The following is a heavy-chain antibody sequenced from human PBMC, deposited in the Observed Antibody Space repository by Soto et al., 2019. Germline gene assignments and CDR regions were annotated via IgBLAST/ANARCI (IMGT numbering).Heavy chain of an antibody. CDR3: ARAGLVGPTAGTWFDP. Sequence: SETLSLTCAVFGGSISSGGYSWSWIRQPPGKGLEWIGYIYHSGSTYYNPSLKSRVTISVDRSKNQFSLKLSSVTAADTAVYYCARAGLVGPTAGTWFDPWGQGTLVTVSS. D-gene: IGHD1-26*01. V-gene: IGHV4-30-2*01. CDR2: IYHSGST. CDR1: GGSISSGGYS. J-gene: IGHJ5*02.